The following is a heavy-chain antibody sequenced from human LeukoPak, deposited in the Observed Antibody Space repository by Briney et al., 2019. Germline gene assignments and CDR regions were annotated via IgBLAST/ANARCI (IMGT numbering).Heavy chain of an antibody. J-gene: IGHJ4*02. CDR3: TTDRSYDFWSGYSTSPRLGVNDGDY. Sequence: GGSLRLSCAASGFTFSNAWMSWFRQAPWKGLEWVGRIKSKTDCGTTDYAAPVKGRFTISRDDSKNTLYLQMNSLKTEDTAVYYCTTDRSYDFWSGYSTSPRLGVNDGDYWGQGTLVTVSS. D-gene: IGHD3-3*01. V-gene: IGHV3-15*01. CDR2: IKSKTDCGTT. CDR1: GFTFSNAW.